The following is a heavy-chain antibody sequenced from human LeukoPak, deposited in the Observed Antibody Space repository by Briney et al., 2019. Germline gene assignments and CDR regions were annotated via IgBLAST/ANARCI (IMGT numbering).Heavy chain of an antibody. CDR2: IRSDGINK. CDR3: AKLGKTENHYGSGRFSYYYYMDV. V-gene: IGHV3-30*02. D-gene: IGHD3-10*01. Sequence: GGSLRLSCAASGFTFRSYGMNWVRQAPGKGLEWVAFIRSDGINKYHADSVKGRFTISRDNSKNTLYLQMNSLRAEDTAVYYCAKLGKTENHYGSGRFSYYYYMDVWGKGTTVTISS. CDR1: GFTFRSYG. J-gene: IGHJ6*03.